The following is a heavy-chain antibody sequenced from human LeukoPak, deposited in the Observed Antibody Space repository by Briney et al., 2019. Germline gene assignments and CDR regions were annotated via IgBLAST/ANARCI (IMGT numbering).Heavy chain of an antibody. CDR2: ISVSGHKT. CDR3: VKDLVGYDSSGYRDY. Sequence: PGGSLRLSCAASGFTFSSYSMSWVRQAPGKGLEWVSGISVSGHKTYHADPVKGRFTISRDNSKNMAYLQMNSLRAEDTAVYYCVKDLVGYDSSGYRDYWGQGTLVTVSS. V-gene: IGHV3-23*01. J-gene: IGHJ4*02. D-gene: IGHD3-22*01. CDR1: GFTFSSYS.